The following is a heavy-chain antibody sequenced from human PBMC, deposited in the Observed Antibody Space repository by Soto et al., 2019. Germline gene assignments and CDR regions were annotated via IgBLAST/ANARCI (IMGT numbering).Heavy chain of an antibody. D-gene: IGHD2-8*02. Sequence: QVQLQQWGAGLLKPSETLSLTCAVYGGSFSGYYWTWIRQPPGTGLEWIGESNHSGSTNYNPSLKRRVTISVDTSKNQSSLKLTSVTAADTAVYYCARDKITGLFDYWGQGTLVTVSS. CDR3: ARDKITGLFDY. CDR1: GGSFSGYY. CDR2: SNHSGST. V-gene: IGHV4-34*01. J-gene: IGHJ4*02.